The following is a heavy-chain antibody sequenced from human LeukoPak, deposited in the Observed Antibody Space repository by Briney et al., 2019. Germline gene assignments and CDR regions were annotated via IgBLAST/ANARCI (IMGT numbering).Heavy chain of an antibody. Sequence: PGGSLRLSCAASGFTFNYAWMSWVRQVPGKGLEWVANIKKDGSETYYVDSVKGRFTISRDNAKNSLYLQMNSLRAEDTAMYYCARGRYSGTTYYFDYWGQGTLVTVSS. CDR1: GFTFNYAW. V-gene: IGHV3-7*03. CDR2: IKKDGSET. CDR3: ARGRYSGTTYYFDY. J-gene: IGHJ4*02. D-gene: IGHD5-12*01.